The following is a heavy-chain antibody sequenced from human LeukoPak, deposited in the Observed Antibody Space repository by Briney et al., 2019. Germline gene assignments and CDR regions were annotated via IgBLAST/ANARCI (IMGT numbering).Heavy chain of an antibody. V-gene: IGHV5-51*01. CDR1: GYSFTSYW. Sequence: GEYLKISCKASGYSFTSYWIAWVRQMPGKGLEWMGIISPNDSDTRYSPSFQGQVTISADKSVYTAYLQWSSLRASDTAMYYCARQDRITIFGVIGSWFDPWGQGTLVTVSS. CDR2: ISPNDSDT. CDR3: ARQDRITIFGVIGSWFDP. D-gene: IGHD3-3*01. J-gene: IGHJ5*02.